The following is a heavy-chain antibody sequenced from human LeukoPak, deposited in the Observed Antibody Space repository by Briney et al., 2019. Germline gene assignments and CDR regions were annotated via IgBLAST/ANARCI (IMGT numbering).Heavy chain of an antibody. CDR3: ASRSLVVVVTYGFDI. V-gene: IGHV4-4*02. Sequence: SETLSLTCTVSNGPITRTKWWSWVRQPPGKGLEWIGEISHTGSTNYNPSFNSRVTMSVDKSKNQFSLNLKSVTAADTALYYCASRSLVVVVTYGFDIWGRGTAVTVSS. CDR2: ISHTGST. CDR1: NGPITRTKW. D-gene: IGHD2-21*01. J-gene: IGHJ3*02.